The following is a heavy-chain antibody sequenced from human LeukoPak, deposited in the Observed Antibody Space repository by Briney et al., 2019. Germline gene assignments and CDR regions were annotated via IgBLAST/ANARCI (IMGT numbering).Heavy chain of an antibody. Sequence: ASVKVSCKASGYTLTGYYMNWVRQAPGQGLEWMGWISAYNGNTNYAQKLQGRITMTTDTSTSTAYMELRSLRSDDTAVYYCARHYYYGSGEIDYWGQGTLVTVFS. CDR1: GYTLTGYY. D-gene: IGHD3-10*01. J-gene: IGHJ4*02. CDR3: ARHYYYGSGEIDY. V-gene: IGHV1-18*01. CDR2: ISAYNGNT.